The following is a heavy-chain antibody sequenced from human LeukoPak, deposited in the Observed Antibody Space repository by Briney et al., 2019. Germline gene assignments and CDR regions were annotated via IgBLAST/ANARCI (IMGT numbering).Heavy chain of an antibody. D-gene: IGHD3-10*02. CDR3: ARDTIHGDDYVFDY. V-gene: IGHV1-18*01. CDR2: ISAYKGNT. Sequence: GASVKVSCKASGYTFTSYGISWVRQAPGQGPEWMGWISAYKGNTNYVQKFQGRVTMTTDTSATTAYMELRSLRSDDTAVYYCARDTIHGDDYVFDYWGQGTLVTVSS. CDR1: GYTFTSYG. J-gene: IGHJ4*02.